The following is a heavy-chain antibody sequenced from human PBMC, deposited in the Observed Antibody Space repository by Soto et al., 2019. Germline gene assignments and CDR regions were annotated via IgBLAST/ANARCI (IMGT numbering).Heavy chain of an antibody. CDR1: GGTFSSYA. J-gene: IGHJ4*02. V-gene: IGHV1-69*13. CDR2: IIPIFGTA. CDR3: ARSLRCSSTSCIRAAAGIDY. Sequence: GASGKVSCKASGGTFSSYAISWVRQAPGQGLEWMGGIIPIFGTANYAQKFQGRVTITADESTSTAYMELSSLRSEDTAVYYCARSLRCSSTSCIRAAAGIDYWGQGTLVTVSS. D-gene: IGHD2-2*01.